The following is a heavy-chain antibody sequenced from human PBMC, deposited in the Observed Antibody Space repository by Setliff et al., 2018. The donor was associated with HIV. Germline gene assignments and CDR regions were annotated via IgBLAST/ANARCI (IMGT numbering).Heavy chain of an antibody. D-gene: IGHD1-1*01. J-gene: IGHJ6*04. CDR2: IYTSGST. Sequence: SETLSLTCTVSGDSISSGGYYWSWIRQTAGKGLEWIGRIYTSGSTNYNPSLKSRVTISVDKSKNQFSLRLTSVTAADTAVYYCARGDTTWPTQLLYVWGKGTTVTVSS. V-gene: IGHV4-61*02. CDR3: ARGDTTWPTQLLYV. CDR1: GDSISSGGYY.